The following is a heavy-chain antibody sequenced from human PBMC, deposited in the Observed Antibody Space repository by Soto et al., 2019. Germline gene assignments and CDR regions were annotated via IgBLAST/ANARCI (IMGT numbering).Heavy chain of an antibody. D-gene: IGHD6-19*01. V-gene: IGHV4-59*01. CDR2: IYYSGST. J-gene: IGHJ3*02. CDR3: AREIAVAGTDAFDI. CDR1: GGSISSYY. Sequence: PSETLSLTCTVSGGSISSYYWSWIRQPPGKGLEWTGYIYYSGSTNYNPSLKSRVTISVDTSKNQFSLKLSSVTAADTAVYYCAREIAVAGTDAFDIWGQGTMVTVSS.